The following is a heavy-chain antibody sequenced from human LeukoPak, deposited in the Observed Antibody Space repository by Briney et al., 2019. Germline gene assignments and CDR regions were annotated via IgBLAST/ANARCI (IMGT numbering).Heavy chain of an antibody. D-gene: IGHD4-17*01. CDR2: INGGNGKT. V-gene: IGHV1-3*01. CDR1: GYTFISYA. Sequence: ASVKVSCKASGYTFISYAMHWVRQAPGQRLEWMGWINGGNGKTKYSQKFQGRVTLTRDTSASTAYMELSSLRSEDTAVYYCARGDHGDYLTFGYWGQGTLVTVSS. J-gene: IGHJ4*02. CDR3: ARGDHGDYLTFGY.